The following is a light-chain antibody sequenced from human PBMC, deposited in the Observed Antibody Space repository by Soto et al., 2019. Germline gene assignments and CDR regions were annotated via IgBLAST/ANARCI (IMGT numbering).Light chain of an antibody. Sequence: EIQMTQSPSSLSASVVDRVTITCRASQSISSYLNWYQQKPGKAPERLIYAVSTLQSGVPSRFSGSGSGTDFTLTISSLQPEDFATYYCQQSNRIPITFGQGTRLEIK. V-gene: IGKV1-39*01. CDR2: AVS. CDR3: QQSNRIPIT. CDR1: QSISSY. J-gene: IGKJ5*01.